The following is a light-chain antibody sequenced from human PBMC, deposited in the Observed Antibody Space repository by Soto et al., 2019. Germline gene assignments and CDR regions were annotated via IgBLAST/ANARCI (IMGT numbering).Light chain of an antibody. CDR3: QHRTSRPT. CDR1: QSVTSS. Sequence: EIVLTQSPATLSFSPGDSATLSCRASQSVTSSLAWFQQTPGQAPRLLIYDVSRRATAIPARLSGSGSGTFFTPTISSIEPEDFAFYYCQHRTSRPTFGGGTKVDIK. V-gene: IGKV3-11*01. J-gene: IGKJ4*01. CDR2: DVS.